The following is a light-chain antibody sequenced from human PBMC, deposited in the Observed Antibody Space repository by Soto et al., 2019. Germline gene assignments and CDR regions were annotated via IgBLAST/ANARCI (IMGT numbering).Light chain of an antibody. V-gene: IGLV2-14*01. CDR1: SSDVGGSNY. CDR3: SLYTSSSTYV. Sequence: QSALAQPASVSGSPGQSITISCTGTSSDVGGSNYVSWYQQHPGKAPKLIISDVSYRPSGVSNRFSGSKSGNTASLTISGLQVEDEADYYCSLYTSSSTYVFGTGTKLTVL. CDR2: DVS. J-gene: IGLJ1*01.